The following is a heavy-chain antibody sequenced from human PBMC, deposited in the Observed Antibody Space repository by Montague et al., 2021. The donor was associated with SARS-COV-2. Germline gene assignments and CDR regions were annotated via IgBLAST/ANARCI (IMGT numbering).Heavy chain of an antibody. D-gene: IGHD3-10*01. Sequence: SETLSLTCTVPGYSINSNYYWGWIRQPPGKGLEWIGCSYHSGTTHYHPPLKSRVTISLDTSNNHFSLKVTSVTAADTAVYYCARAPYYGPGKPYQFDYWGRGTLVTVSS. CDR3: ARAPYYGPGKPYQFDY. CDR1: GYSINSNYY. J-gene: IGHJ4*02. V-gene: IGHV4-38-2*02. CDR2: SYHSGTT.